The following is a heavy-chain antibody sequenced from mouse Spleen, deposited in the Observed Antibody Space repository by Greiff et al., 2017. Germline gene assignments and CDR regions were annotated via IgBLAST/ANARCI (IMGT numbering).Heavy chain of an antibody. CDR1: GFTFSDYY. D-gene: IGHD1-1*01. CDR2: INYDGSST. J-gene: IGHJ2*01. CDR3: ARRSSWDYFDY. Sequence: EVMLVESEGGLVQPGSSMKLSCTASGFTFSDYYMAWVRQVPEKGLEWVANINYDGSSTYYLDSLKSRFIISRDNAKNILYLQMSSLKSEDTATYYCARRSSWDYFDYWGQGTTLTVSS. V-gene: IGHV5-16*02.